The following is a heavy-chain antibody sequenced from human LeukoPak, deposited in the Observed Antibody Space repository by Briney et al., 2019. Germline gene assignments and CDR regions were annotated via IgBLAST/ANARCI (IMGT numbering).Heavy chain of an antibody. Sequence: GGSLRLSCAASGFTFSDYHMSWIRQAPGKGLEWVSYISSSGSTIYYADSVKGRFTISRDNAKNSLYLQMNSLRAEDTAVYYCARDPAGQQLGTYFDYWGQGTLVTVSS. J-gene: IGHJ4*02. CDR1: GFTFSDYH. D-gene: IGHD6-13*01. CDR2: ISSSGSTI. V-gene: IGHV3-11*01. CDR3: ARDPAGQQLGTYFDY.